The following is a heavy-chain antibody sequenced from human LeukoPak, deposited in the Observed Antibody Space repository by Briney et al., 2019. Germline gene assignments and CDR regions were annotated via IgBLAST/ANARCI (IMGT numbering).Heavy chain of an antibody. CDR2: INHSGST. CDR3: ARGWKRLWDYYNGMDV. CDR1: GGSFSGYY. Sequence: SGTLSLTCAVYGGSFSGYYWSWIRQPPGKGLEWIGEINHSGSTNYNPSLKSRVTISVDTSKNQFSLKLSSVTAADTAVYYCARGWKRLWDYYNGMDVWGKGTTVTVSS. D-gene: IGHD1-1*01. V-gene: IGHV4-34*01. J-gene: IGHJ6*04.